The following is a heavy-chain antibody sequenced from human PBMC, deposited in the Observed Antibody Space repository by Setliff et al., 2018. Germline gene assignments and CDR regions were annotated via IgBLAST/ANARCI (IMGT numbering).Heavy chain of an antibody. V-gene: IGHV1-24*01. D-gene: IGHD3-3*01. CDR3: AGTYYNFWSALDYYYYGMDV. J-gene: IGHJ6*02. CDR1: GYTLTELS. Sequence: GASVKVSCKVSGYTLTELSMHWVRQAPGKGLEWMGGFDPEDGETIYAQKFQGRVTMTEDTSTDTAYMELSSLRSEDTAVYYCAGTYYNFWSALDYYYYGMDVWGQGTTVT. CDR2: FDPEDGET.